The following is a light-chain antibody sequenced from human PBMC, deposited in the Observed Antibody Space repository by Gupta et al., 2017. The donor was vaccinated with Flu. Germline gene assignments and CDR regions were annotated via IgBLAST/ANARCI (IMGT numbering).Light chain of an antibody. CDR3: QQDGSSSFT. J-gene: IGKJ3*01. CDR2: AAS. CDR1: QSVDSRY. V-gene: IGKV3-20*01. Sequence: EIVLTQSPGTLSLSPGERATLSCRASQSVDSRYLAWYQQNPGQAPRLLIYAASRRATGIPDRFSGSGSGTDFTLTISRLEPEDFAVYYCQQDGSSSFTFGPGTKVDI.